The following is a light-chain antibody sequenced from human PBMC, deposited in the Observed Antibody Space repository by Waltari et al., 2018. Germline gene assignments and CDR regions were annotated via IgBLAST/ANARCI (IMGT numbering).Light chain of an antibody. CDR3: QQFDTFPLT. CDR2: AAS. V-gene: IGKV1-12*01. Sequence: DIQMTQSPSSVSASVGDRVTITCRASQAISSWLAWYQQKPGKAPKLLIYAASSLQSGVPSRFSGSGFGTDFTLTICSLQPEDFATYFCQQFDTFPLTFGQGTRLEIK. J-gene: IGKJ5*01. CDR1: QAISSW.